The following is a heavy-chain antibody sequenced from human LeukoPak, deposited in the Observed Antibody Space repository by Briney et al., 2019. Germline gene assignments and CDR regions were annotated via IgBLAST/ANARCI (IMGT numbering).Heavy chain of an antibody. CDR3: ARHEGSGFYYRYFDL. CDR1: GGSTSSRSYF. J-gene: IGHJ2*01. D-gene: IGHD3-22*01. V-gene: IGHV4-39*01. Sequence: SETLSLTCTVSGGSTSSRSYFWGWIRQPPGKGLGWIGSIYYSGNTYYNPSLKSRVTISVDTSKNQFSLKLSSVTAADTAVYYCARHEGSGFYYRYFDLWGRGTLVTVSS. CDR2: IYYSGNT.